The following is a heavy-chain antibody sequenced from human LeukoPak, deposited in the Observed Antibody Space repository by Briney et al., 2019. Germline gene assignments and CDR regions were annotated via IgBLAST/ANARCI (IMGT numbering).Heavy chain of an antibody. J-gene: IGHJ4*02. CDR3: AREYCSGGSCYSRN. Sequence: NPSETLSLTCTVSGGSISSYYWSWIRQPPGKGLEWIGYIYYSGSTNYNPSLKSRVTISVDTSKNQFSLKLSSVTAADTAAYYCAREYCSGGSCYSRNWGQGTLVTVSS. CDR2: IYYSGST. CDR1: GGSISSYY. D-gene: IGHD2-15*01. V-gene: IGHV4-59*01.